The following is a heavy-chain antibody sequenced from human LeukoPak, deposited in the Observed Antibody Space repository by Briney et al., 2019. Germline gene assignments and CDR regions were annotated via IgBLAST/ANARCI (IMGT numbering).Heavy chain of an antibody. V-gene: IGHV4-34*01. Sequence: WETLSLTCAVYGGSFSGYYWGWIRQPPGKGLEWIGSIYYSGSTYYNPSLKSRVTISVDTSKNQFSLNLSSVTAADTAMYYCARAVLATKSEHWFDSWGQGTLVTVSS. CDR3: ARAVLATKSEHWFDS. CDR1: GGSFSGYY. J-gene: IGHJ5*01. CDR2: IYYSGST. D-gene: IGHD2-8*01.